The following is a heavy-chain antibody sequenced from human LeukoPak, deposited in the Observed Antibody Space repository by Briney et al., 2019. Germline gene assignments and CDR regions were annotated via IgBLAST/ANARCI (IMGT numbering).Heavy chain of an antibody. V-gene: IGHV1-2*02. D-gene: IGHD1-14*01. CDR3: ARAVSGTLGGAFDI. Sequence: GASVKVSCKASGYTYIHYFIHSLRKTPGQGREWLGWINPNSGVTRYAQKFQGRVTFTRDTVAYMELSSLKYDDRAVYFCARAVSGTLGGAFDIWGQGTAVTVSS. CDR1: GYTYIHYF. CDR2: INPNSGVT. J-gene: IGHJ3*02.